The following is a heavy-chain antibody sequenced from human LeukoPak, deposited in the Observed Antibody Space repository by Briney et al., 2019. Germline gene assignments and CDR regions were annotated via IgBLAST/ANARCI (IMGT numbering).Heavy chain of an antibody. Sequence: GRSLRLSCAASGFTFSSYGMHWVRQAPGKGLEWVAVISYDGSNKYYADSVKGRFTISRDNSKNTLYLQMNSLRAEDTAVYYCARDRLDTAMVWAYWGQGTLVTVSS. CDR3: ARDRLDTAMVWAY. CDR1: GFTFSSYG. V-gene: IGHV3-30*03. CDR2: ISYDGSNK. J-gene: IGHJ4*02. D-gene: IGHD5-18*01.